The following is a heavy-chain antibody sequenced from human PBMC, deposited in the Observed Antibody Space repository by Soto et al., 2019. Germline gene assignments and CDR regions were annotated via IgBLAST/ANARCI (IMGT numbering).Heavy chain of an antibody. CDR3: AKGIRYYGSGSYYSYYYYMDV. CDR1: GFTFSNYA. CDR2: ISGSGGSS. J-gene: IGHJ6*03. V-gene: IGHV3-23*01. D-gene: IGHD3-10*01. Sequence: EVQLLESGGGLVQPGGSLRLSCAASGFTFSNYAMSWVRQAPGEGLEWVSGISGSGGSSYYADSVKGRFTISRDNSKNTLYLQMNSLRAEDTAVYYCAKGIRYYGSGSYYSYYYYMDVWGKGTTVTVSS.